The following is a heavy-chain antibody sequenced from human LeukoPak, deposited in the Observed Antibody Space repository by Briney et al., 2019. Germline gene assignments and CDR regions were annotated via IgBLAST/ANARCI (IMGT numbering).Heavy chain of an antibody. D-gene: IGHD3-9*01. CDR2: ISYDGSNK. Sequence: HPGGALRLSFAAPGVTLRGYGMHWGRPAPGKGVGGGAVISYDGSNKYYADSVKGRFTISRDNSKNTLYLQMNSLRAEDTAVYYCAKEGEYFDWLFPDYWGQGTLVTVSS. J-gene: IGHJ4*02. CDR1: GVTLRGYG. V-gene: IGHV3-30*18. CDR3: AKEGEYFDWLFPDY.